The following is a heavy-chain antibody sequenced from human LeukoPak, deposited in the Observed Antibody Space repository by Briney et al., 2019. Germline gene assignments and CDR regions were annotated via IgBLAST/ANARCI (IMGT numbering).Heavy chain of an antibody. J-gene: IGHJ4*02. CDR2: INPSGGST. V-gene: IGHV1-46*01. D-gene: IGHD2-15*01. Sequence: ASVKVSCKASGYTFTSYYMHWVRQTPGQGLEWMGIINPSGGSTSYAQKFQGRVTMTRDTSTSTVYMELSSLRSEDTAVYYCARASPLPVVPEYWGQGTLVTVSS. CDR3: ARASPLPVVPEY. CDR1: GYTFTSYY.